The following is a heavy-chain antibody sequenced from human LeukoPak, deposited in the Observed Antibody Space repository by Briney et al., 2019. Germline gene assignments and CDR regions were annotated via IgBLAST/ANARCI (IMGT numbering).Heavy chain of an antibody. V-gene: IGHV4-30-2*01. CDR2: IYHSGST. J-gene: IGHJ4*02. D-gene: IGHD6-13*01. Sequence: SQTLSLTCAVSGGSISSGGYSWSWIRPPPGKGLEWIGYIYHSGSTYYNPSLKSRVTISVDRSKNQFSLKLSSVTAADTAVYYCARTGVAAAGPFFDYWGQGTLVTVSS. CDR3: ARTGVAAAGPFFDY. CDR1: GGSISSGGYS.